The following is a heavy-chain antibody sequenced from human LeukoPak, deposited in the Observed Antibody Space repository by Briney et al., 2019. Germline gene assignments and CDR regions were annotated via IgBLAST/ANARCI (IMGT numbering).Heavy chain of an antibody. V-gene: IGHV3-74*01. CDR1: GFTFSSYW. CDR2: INSDGSST. J-gene: IGHJ4*02. D-gene: IGHD6-19*01. Sequence: GGSLRLSCAASGFTFSSYWMNWVRQAPGKGLVWVSRINSDGSSTSYADSVKGRFTISRDNAKNTLYLQMNSLRAEDTAVYYCARDSSGWSYFDYWGQGTLVTVSS. CDR3: ARDSSGWSYFDY.